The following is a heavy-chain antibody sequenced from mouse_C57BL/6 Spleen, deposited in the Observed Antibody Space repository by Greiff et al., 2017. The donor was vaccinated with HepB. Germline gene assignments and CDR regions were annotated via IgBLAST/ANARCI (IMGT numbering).Heavy chain of an antibody. Sequence: VQLKESGGGLVKPGGSLKLSCAASGFTFSDYGMHWVRQAPEKGLEWVAYISSGSSTIYYADTVKGRFTISRDNAKNTPFLHMTSLRSEDTAMYYCARSQLGYFDYWGQGTTLTVSS. V-gene: IGHV5-17*01. CDR2: ISSGSSTI. CDR3: ARSQLGYFDY. CDR1: GFTFSDYG. J-gene: IGHJ2*01. D-gene: IGHD4-1*02.